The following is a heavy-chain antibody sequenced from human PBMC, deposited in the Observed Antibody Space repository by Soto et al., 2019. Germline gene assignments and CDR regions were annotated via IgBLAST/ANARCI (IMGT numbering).Heavy chain of an antibody. CDR1: GGTFSSYA. V-gene: IGHV1-69*06. CDR2: IIPIFGTA. Sequence: QVQLVQSGAEVKKPGSSVKVSCKASGGTFSSYAISWVRQAPGQGLEWMGGIIPIFGTANYAQKFQGRVTITGDISTGTAYRGLGSLRSGDRAVYYCARGGGVGATTGWDWGQGTLVTVSS. CDR3: ARGGGVGATTGWD. D-gene: IGHD1-26*01. J-gene: IGHJ4*02.